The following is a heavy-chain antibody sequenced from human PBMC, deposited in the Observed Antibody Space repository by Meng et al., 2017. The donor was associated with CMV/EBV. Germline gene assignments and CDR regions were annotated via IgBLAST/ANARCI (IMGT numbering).Heavy chain of an antibody. CDR1: GFIFSDHY. J-gene: IGHJ4*02. CDR2: VRDRGNSSTT. D-gene: IGHD1-26*01. V-gene: IGHV3-72*01. CDR3: VKSSGTFYPAFDY. Sequence: SGFIFSDHYMDWVRQAPGQGLEWVGRVRDRGNSSTTEYAASVKGRFTISRDDSKNSLYLQMNSLENEDTAVYYCVKSSGTFYPAFDYWGQGTLVTVSS.